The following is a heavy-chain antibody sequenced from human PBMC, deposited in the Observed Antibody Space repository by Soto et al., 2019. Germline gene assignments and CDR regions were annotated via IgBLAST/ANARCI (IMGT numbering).Heavy chain of an antibody. Sequence: GGSLRLSCAASGFTFSSYTMSWVRQAPGKGLEWVSAISGSGGSTYYADSVKGRFTISRDNAKNTLYLQMNSLRAEDTPVYIAAQDPSYGYWSGYYAFDIWGQGTTVTVSS. CDR1: GFTFSSYT. J-gene: IGHJ3*02. CDR3: AQDPSYGYWSGYYAFDI. V-gene: IGHV3-23*01. D-gene: IGHD3-3*01. CDR2: ISGSGGST.